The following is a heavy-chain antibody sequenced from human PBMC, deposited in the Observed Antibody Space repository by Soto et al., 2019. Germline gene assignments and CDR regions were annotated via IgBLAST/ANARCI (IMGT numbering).Heavy chain of an antibody. Sequence: RLSLAASGFTVSSYIMEWDRQAAGGWLEWVSYISSNSWTIYYPDSVQGRFTISRDNAKSSLHLQMDSLRDGDTAVYYCARGPSAAAPLSDWYFDLWGRGTLVTVSS. CDR2: ISSNSWTI. V-gene: IGHV3-48*02. D-gene: IGHD2-2*01. J-gene: IGHJ2*01. CDR3: ARGPSAAAPLSDWYFDL. CDR1: GFTVSSYI.